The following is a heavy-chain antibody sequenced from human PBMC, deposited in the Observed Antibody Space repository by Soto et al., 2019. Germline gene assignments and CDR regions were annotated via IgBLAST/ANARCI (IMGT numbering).Heavy chain of an antibody. V-gene: IGHV3-53*04. J-gene: IGHJ4*02. CDR2: IHSDGST. CDR1: GFTVSNNY. CDR3: TGDHYGDSSYYFDY. D-gene: IGHD4-17*01. Sequence: EVQLVESGGGLVQPGGSLRLSCAASGFTVSNNYITWVRQAPGKGLEWVSVIHSDGSTYYADSVKGRFTIPRHNSKDTVYLQMTSLGPEGSAVYYCTGDHYGDSSYYFDYWGQGTLVTVSS.